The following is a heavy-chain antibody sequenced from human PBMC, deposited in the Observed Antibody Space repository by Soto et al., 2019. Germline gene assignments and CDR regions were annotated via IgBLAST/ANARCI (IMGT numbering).Heavy chain of an antibody. CDR3: AADGVGAGYGMDV. CDR2: IVVGSGNT. V-gene: IGHV1-58*02. Sequence: QMQLVQSGPEVKKPGTSVKVSCKASGFTFTSSAMQWVRQSRGQRLEWIGWIVVGSGNTNNAQTFQERVTITRDMSTSTAYRELSSLRSEDTAVYYCAADGVGAGYGMDVWGQGTTVTVSS. J-gene: IGHJ6*02. CDR1: GFTFTSSA. D-gene: IGHD1-26*01.